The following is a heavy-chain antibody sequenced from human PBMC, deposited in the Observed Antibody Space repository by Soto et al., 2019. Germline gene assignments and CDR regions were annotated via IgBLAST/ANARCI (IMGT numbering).Heavy chain of an antibody. J-gene: IGHJ6*02. V-gene: IGHV1-18*01. CDR1: GYTFTSYG. CDR2: ISAYNGNT. CDR3: SRDNIRYDSSGYYYNYYGMDV. D-gene: IGHD3-22*01. Sequence: QVQLVQSGAEVKKPGASVKVSCKASGYTFTSYGISWVRQAPGQGREWRGWISAYNGNTNYAQKLQGRVTMTTDTSTSTAYMELRSLGSDDTAVYYCSRDNIRYDSSGYYYNYYGMDVWGQGTTVTVSS.